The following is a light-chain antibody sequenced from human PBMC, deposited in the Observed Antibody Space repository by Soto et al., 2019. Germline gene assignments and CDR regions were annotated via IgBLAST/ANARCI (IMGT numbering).Light chain of an antibody. CDR3: QQYGSAPWT. J-gene: IGKJ1*01. CDR2: GAS. Sequence: EIVLTQSPGTLSLSPGERATLSCKASQGVGSNYLAWYQQKPGQAPRPLIYGASSRATGIPDRCSGSGSGADFTLTISRLEPEDCAVYYCQQYGSAPWTFGQGTTGEIK. CDR1: QGVGSNY. V-gene: IGKV3-20*01.